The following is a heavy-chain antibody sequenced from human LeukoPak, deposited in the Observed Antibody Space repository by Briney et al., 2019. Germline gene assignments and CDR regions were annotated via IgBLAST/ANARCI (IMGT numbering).Heavy chain of an antibody. D-gene: IGHD2-2*01. CDR3: ARRYCSSTSCYFAFDI. CDR1: GGSISSYY. Sequence: PSETLSLTRTVSGGSISSYYWSWIRQPPGKGLEGIGYIYTTGSTNYNPSLNTRVTKSVDTSKNQFSLTLSFVTAADTAVYYCARRYCSSTSCYFAFDIWGQGTMVTVSS. J-gene: IGHJ3*02. V-gene: IGHV4-4*09. CDR2: IYTTGST.